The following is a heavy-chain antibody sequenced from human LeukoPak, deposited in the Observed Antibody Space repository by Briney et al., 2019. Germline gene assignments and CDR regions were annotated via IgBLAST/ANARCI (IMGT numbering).Heavy chain of an antibody. V-gene: IGHV4-4*07. J-gene: IGHJ4*02. CDR2: IYTSGST. CDR1: GGSISSYY. D-gene: IGHD3-9*01. CDR3: ARGYYDILTGYGYYFDY. Sequence: PSETLSLTCTVSGGSISSYYWSWIRQPAGKGLEWIGRIYTSGSTNYNPSLKSRVTMSVDTSKNQFSLKLSSVTAADTAVYYCARGYYDILTGYGYYFDYWGQGTLVTVSS.